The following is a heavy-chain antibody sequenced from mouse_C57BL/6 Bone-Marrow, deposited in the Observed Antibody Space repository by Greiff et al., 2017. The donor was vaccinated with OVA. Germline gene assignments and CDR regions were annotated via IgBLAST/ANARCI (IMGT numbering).Heavy chain of an antibody. J-gene: IGHJ2*01. CDR1: GYTFTSYW. D-gene: IGHD1-1*01. CDR3: ARQGTVVPVRFDY. V-gene: IGHV1-7*01. CDR2: INPSSGYT. Sequence: QVQLKQSGAELAKPGASVKLSCKASGYTFTSYWMHWVKQRPGQGLEWIGYINPSSGYTKYNQKFKDKATLTADKSSSTAYMQLSSLTYEDSAVYYCARQGTVVPVRFDYWGQGTTLTVSS.